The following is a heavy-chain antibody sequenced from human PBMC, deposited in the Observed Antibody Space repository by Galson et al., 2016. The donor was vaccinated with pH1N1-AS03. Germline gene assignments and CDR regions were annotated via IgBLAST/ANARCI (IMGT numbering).Heavy chain of an antibody. V-gene: IGHV3-11*01. Sequence: SLRLSCAASGFTFTDYYMTWIRQAPGKGLELISYISSRGSTKYYADSVKGRFAISRDDTKKSVYLQMDRLRAEDTAVYYCARDWGFSWTSRPTFDFWGQGTMVAVSA. CDR2: ISSRGSTK. J-gene: IGHJ3*01. CDR3: ARDWGFSWTSRPTFDF. D-gene: IGHD6-13*01. CDR1: GFTFTDYY.